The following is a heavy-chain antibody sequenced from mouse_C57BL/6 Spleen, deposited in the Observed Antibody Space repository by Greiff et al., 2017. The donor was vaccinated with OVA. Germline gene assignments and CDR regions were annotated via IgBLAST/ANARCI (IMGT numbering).Heavy chain of an antibody. CDR3: TTAYYRNYEGFAY. J-gene: IGHJ3*01. CDR1: GFNIKDDY. CDR2: IDPENGDT. D-gene: IGHD2-5*01. Sequence: EVKVVESGAELVRPGASVKLSCTASGFNIKDDYMHWVRQRPEQGLEWIGWIDPENGDTAYASKFQGKATITADTSSNTAYLQLSSLTSEDTAVYYCTTAYYRNYEGFAYWGQGTLVTVSA. V-gene: IGHV14-4*01.